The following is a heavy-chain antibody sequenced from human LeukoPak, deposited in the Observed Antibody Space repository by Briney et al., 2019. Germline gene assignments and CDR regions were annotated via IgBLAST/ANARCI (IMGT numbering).Heavy chain of an antibody. Sequence: GGSLRLSCAASGFTVSTNYMAWVRQPPGKGLEWVSLIYAGGSTYYADSVKGRFTISRDNSKNTLYLQMNSLRAEDTAVYYCARGNSGHCTGATCYALDYWGQGTLVTVSS. J-gene: IGHJ4*02. CDR3: ARGNSGHCTGATCYALDY. CDR2: IYAGGST. CDR1: GFTVSTNY. D-gene: IGHD2-2*01. V-gene: IGHV3-53*03.